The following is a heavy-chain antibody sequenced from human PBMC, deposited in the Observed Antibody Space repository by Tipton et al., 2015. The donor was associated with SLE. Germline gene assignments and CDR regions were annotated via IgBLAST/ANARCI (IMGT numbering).Heavy chain of an antibody. Sequence: SLRLSCAASGFAFDDYTMHWVRQAPGKGLEWVSLISLDGGGTYYADSVKGRFTISRDNSKNSLYLQMNSLRIEDTALYYCVKDSSTWYLKYWGQGILVTVSS. CDR1: GFAFDDYT. D-gene: IGHD6-13*01. J-gene: IGHJ4*02. CDR2: ISLDGGGT. V-gene: IGHV3-43*01. CDR3: VKDSSTWYLKY.